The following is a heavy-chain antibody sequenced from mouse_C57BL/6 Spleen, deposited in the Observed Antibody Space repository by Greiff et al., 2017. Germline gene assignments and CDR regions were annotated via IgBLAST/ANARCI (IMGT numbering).Heavy chain of an antibody. CDR1: GYSITSGYD. D-gene: IGHD1-1*01. J-gene: IGHJ2*01. CDR2: ISYSGST. Sequence: EVQLVESGPGMVKPSQSLSLTCTVTGYSITSGYDWHWIRHFPGNKLEWMGYISYSGSTNYNPSLKSRISITHDTSKNHFFLKLNSVTTEDTATYYCASADYGSSFDYWGQGTTLTVSS. CDR3: ASADYGSSFDY. V-gene: IGHV3-1*01.